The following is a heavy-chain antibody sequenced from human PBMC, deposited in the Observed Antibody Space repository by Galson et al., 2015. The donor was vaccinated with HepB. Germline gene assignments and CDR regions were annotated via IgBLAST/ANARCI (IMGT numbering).Heavy chain of an antibody. Sequence: SVKVSCKASGYTFTSYDINWVRQATGQGLEWMGWMNPNSGNTGYAQKFQGRVTMTRNTSISTAYMELSSLRSEDTAVYYCARETGTTLGEYNWFDPWGQGTLDTVSS. V-gene: IGHV1-8*01. CDR2: MNPNSGNT. J-gene: IGHJ5*02. D-gene: IGHD1-1*01. CDR3: ARETGTTLGEYNWFDP. CDR1: GYTFTSYD.